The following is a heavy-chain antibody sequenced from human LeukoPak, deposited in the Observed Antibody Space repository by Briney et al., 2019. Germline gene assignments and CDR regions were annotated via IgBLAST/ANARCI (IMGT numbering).Heavy chain of an antibody. Sequence: GGSLRLSCAASGFTFSSYEMNWVRQAPGKGLEWVSYISSSGSTIYYADSVKGRFTISRDNAKNSLYLQMNSLRAEDTAVYYCASWRRWFGESVEYYFDYWGQGTLVTVSS. D-gene: IGHD3-10*01. J-gene: IGHJ4*02. CDR1: GFTFSSYE. V-gene: IGHV3-48*03. CDR3: ASWRRWFGESVEYYFDY. CDR2: ISSSGSTI.